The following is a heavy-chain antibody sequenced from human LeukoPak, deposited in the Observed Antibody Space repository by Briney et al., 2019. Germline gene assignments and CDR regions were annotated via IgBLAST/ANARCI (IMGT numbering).Heavy chain of an antibody. CDR2: INSDGSST. CDR3: ARAGRYSSTWEVY. CDR1: GFTFSTYW. Sequence: GGSLRLSCAASGFTFSTYWMHWVRQVPGKGLMWVSRINSDGSSTSYADSVKGRFTISRDNAENTLYLQMNSLRAEDTAVYYCARAGRYSSTWEVYWGQGTLVTVSS. J-gene: IGHJ4*02. V-gene: IGHV3-74*01. D-gene: IGHD6-13*01.